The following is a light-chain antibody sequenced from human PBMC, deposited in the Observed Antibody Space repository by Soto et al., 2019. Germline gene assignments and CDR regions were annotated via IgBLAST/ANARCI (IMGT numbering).Light chain of an antibody. Sequence: EIVLTQSPLSLPVTPGEPASISCRSSQSLLHSSGYNYVDWYLQKPGQSPQLLIYLVSNRASGVPERFSGSGSGTDSTLKISRVEAEDVGHYYCMQALQTPLTFGQGTRLEIK. CDR3: MQALQTPLT. J-gene: IGKJ5*01. CDR2: LVS. V-gene: IGKV2-28*01. CDR1: QSLLHSSGYNY.